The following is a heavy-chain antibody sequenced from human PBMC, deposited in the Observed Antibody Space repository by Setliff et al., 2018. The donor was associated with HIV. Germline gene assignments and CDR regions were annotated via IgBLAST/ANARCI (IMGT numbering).Heavy chain of an antibody. Sequence: PSETLSLTCTVSGGSISSGSYYWSWIRQPAGKGLEWIGHIYTSGSTNYNPSLKSRVTISEDTPKHQFSLKLTSVTAADTAVYYCARSPRLRGGHNWFDPWGQGTLVTVPQ. V-gene: IGHV4-61*09. D-gene: IGHD4-17*01. CDR3: ARSPRLRGGHNWFDP. CDR1: GGSISSGSYY. J-gene: IGHJ5*02. CDR2: IYTSGST.